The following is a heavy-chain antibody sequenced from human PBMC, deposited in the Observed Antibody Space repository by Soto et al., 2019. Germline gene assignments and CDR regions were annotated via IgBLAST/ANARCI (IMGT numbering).Heavy chain of an antibody. CDR3: TIGSWSGEVFDI. CDR2: IIPMLGVR. V-gene: IGHV1-69*02. D-gene: IGHD2-21*01. CDR1: GGTFSTYS. Sequence: QVQLVQSGAEVKKPGSSVKVSCKDSGGTFSTYSMVRVRQAPGQGLEWMGRIIPMLGVRNYAQRFQDRVTITGDKSTATVHMELSSLRSEDTALYYCTIGSWSGEVFDIWGQGTMVTVSS. J-gene: IGHJ3*02.